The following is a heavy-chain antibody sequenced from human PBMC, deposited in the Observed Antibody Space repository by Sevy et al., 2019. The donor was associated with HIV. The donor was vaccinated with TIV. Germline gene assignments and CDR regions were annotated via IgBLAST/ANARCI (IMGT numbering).Heavy chain of an antibody. V-gene: IGHV3-48*02. J-gene: IGHJ6*02. CDR1: GFTFSSYS. CDR3: ARDQALRGYSGYDPRAGMDV. Sequence: GGSLRLSCAASGFTFSSYSMNWVRQAPGKGLEWVSYISSSSSTIYYADSVNGRFTISRDNAKNSLYLQMNSLRDEDTAVYYCARDQALRGYSGYDPRAGMDVWGQGTTVTVSS. D-gene: IGHD5-12*01. CDR2: ISSSSSTI.